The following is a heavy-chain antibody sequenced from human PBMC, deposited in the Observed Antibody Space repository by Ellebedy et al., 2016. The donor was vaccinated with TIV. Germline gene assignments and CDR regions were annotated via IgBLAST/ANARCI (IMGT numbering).Heavy chain of an antibody. Sequence: GGSLRLSRAASGFTYSSYWMSWVRQAPGKGLEWVANIKQDGSEKYYVDSVKGRFTISRDNAKNSLYLQMNSLRAEDTAVYYCARASYQLLWVEGGFDYWGQGTLVTVSS. CDR1: GFTYSSYW. CDR3: ARASYQLLWVEGGFDY. CDR2: IKQDGSEK. D-gene: IGHD2-2*01. V-gene: IGHV3-7*03. J-gene: IGHJ4*02.